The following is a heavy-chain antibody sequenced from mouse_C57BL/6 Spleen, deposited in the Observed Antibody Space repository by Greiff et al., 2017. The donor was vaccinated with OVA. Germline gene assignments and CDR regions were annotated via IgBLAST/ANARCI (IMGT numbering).Heavy chain of an antibody. CDR1: GFSFNTYA. CDR3: VRQGTGSYFDY. V-gene: IGHV10-1*01. D-gene: IGHD4-1*01. CDR2: IRSKSNNYAT. J-gene: IGHJ2*01. Sequence: GGGLVQPKGSLKLSCAASGFSFNTYAMNWVRQAPGKGLEWVARIRSKSNNYATYYADSVKDRFTISRDDSESMLYLQMNNLKTEDTAMYYCVRQGTGSYFDYWGQGTTLTVSS.